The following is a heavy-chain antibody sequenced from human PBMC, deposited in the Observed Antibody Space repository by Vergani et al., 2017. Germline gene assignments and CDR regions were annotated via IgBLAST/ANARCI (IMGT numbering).Heavy chain of an antibody. Sequence: EVQLEESGGGLVLPGRSLRLSCVASGFTSAGYAMHWVRQAPGKGLEWVSGISWNSNSIGYADSVKGRFTISRDNAKNSLYLQMNSLRAEDTAVYYCARDHVVVRGVIGFGMDVWGQGTTVTVSS. D-gene: IGHD3-10*01. CDR1: GFTSAGYA. CDR2: ISWNSNSI. CDR3: ARDHVVVRGVIGFGMDV. J-gene: IGHJ6*02. V-gene: IGHV3-9*02.